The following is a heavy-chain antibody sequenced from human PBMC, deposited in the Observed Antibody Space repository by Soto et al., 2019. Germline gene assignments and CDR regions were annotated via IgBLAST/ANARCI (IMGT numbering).Heavy chain of an antibody. CDR3: ARAVYSSSWVNWFDP. CDR1: GGSFSGYY. Sequence: SETLSLTCAVYGGSFSGYYWSWIRQPPGKGLEWIGEVIHTGSTKYTPSLKSRLTISADTSKNQFSLKLSSVTAADTAVYYCARAVYSSSWVNWFDPWGQGTLVTVSS. V-gene: IGHV4-34*12. D-gene: IGHD6-13*01. J-gene: IGHJ5*02. CDR2: VIHTGST.